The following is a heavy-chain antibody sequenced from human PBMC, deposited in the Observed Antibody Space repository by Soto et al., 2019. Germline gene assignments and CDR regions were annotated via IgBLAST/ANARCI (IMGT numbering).Heavy chain of an antibody. CDR3: VQSRCGGDCLQSYSSHSYYGLDV. CDR2: IYWDDDK. CDR1: GFSLSTTGVG. J-gene: IGHJ6*02. V-gene: IGHV2-5*02. D-gene: IGHD2-21*01. Sequence: QITLKESGPTLVKPTQTLTLTCTFSGFSLSTTGVGVGWIRQPPGRALEWLALIYWDDDKRYNPSLKSRLTTTKDTAKSQAVLTMTNMDPVDTATYYCVQSRCGGDCLQSYSSHSYYGLDVWGQGTTVTVSS.